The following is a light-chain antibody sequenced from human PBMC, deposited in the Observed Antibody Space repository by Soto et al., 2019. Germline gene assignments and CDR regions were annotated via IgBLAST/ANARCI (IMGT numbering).Light chain of an antibody. CDR3: QSYDSSLSGFYV. J-gene: IGLJ1*01. V-gene: IGLV2-11*01. CDR2: DVT. CDR1: NSDVGAYDY. Sequence: QSALTQPRSVSGSPGQSVIISCTGTNSDVGAYDYVSWYQQHPGKAPKLIIYDVTKRPSGVPDRFSASKSGNTASLTISGLQAEDEADYYCQSYDSSLSGFYVFGTGTKVTVL.